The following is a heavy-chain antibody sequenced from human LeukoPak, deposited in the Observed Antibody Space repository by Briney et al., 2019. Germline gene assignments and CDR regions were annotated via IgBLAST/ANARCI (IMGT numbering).Heavy chain of an antibody. Sequence: PGGSLRLSCAASGFAFSSYDMHWVRQATGKGLEWVSGIDKAGGTYYPGSVKGRFTISRENAKNSLYLQMNSLRAEDTAVYYCARDRGRGTYWDAFDIWGQGTMVTVSS. CDR2: IDKAGGT. CDR1: GFAFSSYD. J-gene: IGHJ3*02. CDR3: ARDRGRGTYWDAFDI. D-gene: IGHD1-26*01. V-gene: IGHV3-13*04.